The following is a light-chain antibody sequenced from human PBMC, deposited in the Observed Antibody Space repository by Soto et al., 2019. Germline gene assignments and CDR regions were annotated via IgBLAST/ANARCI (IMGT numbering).Light chain of an antibody. V-gene: IGKV3-15*01. CDR2: GAS. CDR1: EGVGSS. Sequence: EIVLTQSPATLSVSPGERVTLSCRASEGVGSSLAWYQQKPGQAPRVLIYGASTTAPGIPARFSGSGSGTEFTLTISSLQSEDSAVYHCLQYNDWPRTFGQGTKVDIK. J-gene: IGKJ1*01. CDR3: LQYNDWPRT.